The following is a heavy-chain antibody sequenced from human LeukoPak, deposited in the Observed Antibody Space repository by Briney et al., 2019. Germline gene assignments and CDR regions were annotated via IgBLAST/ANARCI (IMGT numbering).Heavy chain of an antibody. D-gene: IGHD6-19*01. CDR2: INHSGST. J-gene: IGHJ3*02. CDR1: GGSISSYY. CDR3: ATTSGWPVDAFDI. V-gene: IGHV4-34*01. Sequence: SETLSLTCTVSGGSISSYYWSWIRQPPGKGLEGMGEINHSGSTHYNPSLTTRGTISVDTSKNQFSLKLSSVTAADTAVYYCATTSGWPVDAFDIWGQGTMVTVSS.